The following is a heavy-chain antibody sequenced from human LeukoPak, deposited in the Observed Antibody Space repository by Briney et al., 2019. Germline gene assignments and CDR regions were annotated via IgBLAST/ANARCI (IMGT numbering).Heavy chain of an antibody. J-gene: IGHJ4*02. CDR3: AKDQTSMIVVGYFDY. Sequence: GGSLRLSYAASGFTFSSYAMSWVRQAPGKGLEWVSAISGSGGSTYYADSVKGRFTISRDNSKNTLYLQMNSLRAEDTAVYYCAKDQTSMIVVGYFDYWGQGTLVTVSS. D-gene: IGHD3-22*01. V-gene: IGHV3-23*01. CDR1: GFTFSSYA. CDR2: ISGSGGST.